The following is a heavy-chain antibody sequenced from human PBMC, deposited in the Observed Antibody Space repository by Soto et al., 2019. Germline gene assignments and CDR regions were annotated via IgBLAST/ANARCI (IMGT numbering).Heavy chain of an antibody. CDR1: GGSLYNYY. V-gene: IGHV4-59*01. J-gene: IGHJ4*02. D-gene: IGHD3-22*01. CDR2: VYYSGNT. Sequence: TLSLTCCFSGGSLYNYYWTWIRQSPGGGLEWIGYVYYSGNTNYNPSLNGRATLSVDTSKNQFSLKLRSVTAADTAVYYCARELKEAVSWLYFCYWGQGTLVTVSS. CDR3: ARELKEAVSWLYFCY.